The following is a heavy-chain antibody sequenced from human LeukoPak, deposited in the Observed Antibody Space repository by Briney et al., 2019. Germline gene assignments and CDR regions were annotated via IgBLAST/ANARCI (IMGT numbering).Heavy chain of an antibody. J-gene: IGHJ6*02. CDR3: ARRRYYGSGSHLYYYGMDV. CDR1: GFTFSSYE. Sequence: PGGSLRLSCAASGFTFSSYEMNWVRQAPGKGLEWVSYISSSGSTISYADSVKGRFTISRDNAKNSLYLQMNSLRAEDTAVYYCARRRYYGSGSHLYYYGMDVWGQGTTVTVSS. V-gene: IGHV3-48*03. CDR2: ISSSGSTI. D-gene: IGHD3-10*01.